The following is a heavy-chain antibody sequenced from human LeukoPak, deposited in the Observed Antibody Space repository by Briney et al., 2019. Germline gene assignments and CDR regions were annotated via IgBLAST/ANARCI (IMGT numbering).Heavy chain of an antibody. Sequence: GGSLRLSCAAPGFTFTKYAMTWVRQAPGKGPEWVSGISGSGGSTYYAGSVRGRFTISRDNAKNTLFLQMNSLRAEDTAVYYCARDAFDPWGQGTLVTVSS. CDR3: ARDAFDP. J-gene: IGHJ5*02. CDR1: GFTFTKYA. CDR2: ISGSGGST. V-gene: IGHV3-23*01.